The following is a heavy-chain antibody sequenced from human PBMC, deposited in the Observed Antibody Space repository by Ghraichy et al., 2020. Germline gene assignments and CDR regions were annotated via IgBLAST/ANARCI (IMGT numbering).Heavy chain of an antibody. CDR2: ISSSSSYT. Sequence: GESLNISCAASGFTFSDYYMSWIRQAPGKGLEWVSYISSSSSYTNYADSVKGRFTISRDNAKNSLYLQMNSLRAEDTAVYYCARVGLGYSSSWQHFDYWGQGTLVTVSS. CDR1: GFTFSDYY. D-gene: IGHD6-13*01. V-gene: IGHV3-11*05. J-gene: IGHJ4*02. CDR3: ARVGLGYSSSWQHFDY.